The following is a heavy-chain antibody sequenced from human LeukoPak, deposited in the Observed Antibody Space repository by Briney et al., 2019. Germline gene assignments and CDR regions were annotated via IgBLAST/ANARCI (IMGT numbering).Heavy chain of an antibody. CDR2: ISAYNGNT. CDR1: GYTFTSYG. CDR3: ASGYLSGSTYYFDY. D-gene: IGHD1-26*01. J-gene: IGHJ4*02. V-gene: IGHV1-18*01. Sequence: VASVKVSCKASGYTFTSYGISWVRQAPGQGLEWMGWISAYNGNTNYAQKLQGRVTMTTDTSTSTAYMELRSLRSDDTAVYYCASGYLSGSTYYFDYWGQGTLVTVSS.